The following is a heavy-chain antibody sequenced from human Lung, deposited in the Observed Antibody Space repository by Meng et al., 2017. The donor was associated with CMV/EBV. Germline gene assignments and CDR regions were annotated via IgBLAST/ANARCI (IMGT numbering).Heavy chain of an antibody. CDR1: GYSFTTYG. Sequence: ASVKVSCKASGYSFTTYGISWVRQAPGQGLEWMGWISPYNGRTNYAQRLRGRVTMTTDTSTSTVHMEVRSLRSDDTAVYFCARGYCSSPSCYQVYYFDNWGQGTXVTVSS. CDR2: ISPYNGRT. D-gene: IGHD2-2*01. V-gene: IGHV1-18*01. J-gene: IGHJ4*02. CDR3: ARGYCSSPSCYQVYYFDN.